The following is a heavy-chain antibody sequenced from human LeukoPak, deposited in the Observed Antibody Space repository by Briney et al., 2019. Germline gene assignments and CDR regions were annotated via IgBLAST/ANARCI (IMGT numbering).Heavy chain of an antibody. D-gene: IGHD6-19*01. Sequence: GGSLRLSCAASGFTFRSYEMNWVRQAPGKGLEWVSYISSSGSTIYYADSVKGRFTISRDNAKNSLYLQMNSLRAEDTAVYYCASEPAGYSSGWFDYWGQGTLVTVSS. CDR2: ISSSGSTI. J-gene: IGHJ4*02. CDR3: ASEPAGYSSGWFDY. V-gene: IGHV3-48*03. CDR1: GFTFRSYE.